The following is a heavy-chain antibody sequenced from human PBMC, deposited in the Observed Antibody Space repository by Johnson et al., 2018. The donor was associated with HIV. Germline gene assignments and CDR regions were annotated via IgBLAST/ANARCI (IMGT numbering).Heavy chain of an antibody. CDR3: ARAGYGGNTDAFDI. CDR1: GFTFDDYG. CDR2: INWHGAST. V-gene: IGHV3-20*04. J-gene: IGHJ3*02. Sequence: VVRPGGSLKLSCAASGFTFDDYGMSWVRQAPGKGLEWVSGINWHGASTGYPDSVKGRFTISRDNAKNSLYLQMNSLRAEDTAVYYCARAGYGGNTDAFDIWGQGTMVTGSS. D-gene: IGHD4-23*01.